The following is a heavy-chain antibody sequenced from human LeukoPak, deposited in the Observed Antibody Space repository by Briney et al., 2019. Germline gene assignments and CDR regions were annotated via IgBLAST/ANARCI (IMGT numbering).Heavy chain of an antibody. CDR1: GCPIRSYL. CDR3: ARVTGYIVEDYFDY. Sequence: ETLSLTCPVSGCPIRSYLWSWIRQPPGKGLEWIGYIYYSGSTNYNPSLKSRVTISVDTSKNQFSLRLSSVTAADTAVYYCARVTGYIVEDYFDYWGQGTLVTVSS. J-gene: IGHJ4*02. CDR2: IYYSGST. V-gene: IGHV4-59*01. D-gene: IGHD3-22*01.